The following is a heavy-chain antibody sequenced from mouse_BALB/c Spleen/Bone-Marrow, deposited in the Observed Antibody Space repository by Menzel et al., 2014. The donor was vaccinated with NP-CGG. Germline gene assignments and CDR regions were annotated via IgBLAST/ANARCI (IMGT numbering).Heavy chain of an antibody. D-gene: IGHD4-1*01. CDR1: GFTFSSFG. CDR3: TRGGNWDDFDY. Sequence: EVQLVESGGGLVQPGGSRKLSCAASGFTFSSFGMHWVRQAPEKGLEWVAYISSGSSNIYYEDTVKGRFTISRDNPKNSLLPQMTSLRSEDTAMYYCTRGGNWDDFDYWGQGTTLTVPS. J-gene: IGHJ2*01. V-gene: IGHV5-17*02. CDR2: ISSGSSNI.